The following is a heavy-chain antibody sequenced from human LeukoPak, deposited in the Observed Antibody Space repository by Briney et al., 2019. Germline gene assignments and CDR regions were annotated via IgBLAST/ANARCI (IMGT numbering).Heavy chain of an antibody. J-gene: IGHJ4*02. CDR1: GFTFSSYS. CDR3: ARENGLRYFDWLIDY. CDR2: ISSSSSYI. D-gene: IGHD3-9*01. Sequence: GGSLRLSCAASGFTFSSYSMNWVRQAPGKGLEWVSSISSSSSYIYYADSVKGRFTISRDNAKNSLYLQMNSLRAEDTAVYYCARENGLRYFDWLIDYWGQGTLVTVSS. V-gene: IGHV3-21*01.